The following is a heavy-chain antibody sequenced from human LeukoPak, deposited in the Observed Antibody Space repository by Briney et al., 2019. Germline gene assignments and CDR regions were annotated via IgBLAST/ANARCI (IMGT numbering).Heavy chain of an antibody. V-gene: IGHV4-39*01. CDR2: INYSGRT. CDR3: ARRGSGWSRRCFDS. Sequence: SETLSLTCTVSGGSIRNSTDYWGWIRQAPGEGLDWIGSINYSGRTYYNASFKSRVTISVDTPMNQFSLQLSSVTASDTSVYYCARRGSGWSRRCFDSWGQGTLVIVSS. CDR1: GGSIRNSTDY. D-gene: IGHD6-19*01. J-gene: IGHJ4*02.